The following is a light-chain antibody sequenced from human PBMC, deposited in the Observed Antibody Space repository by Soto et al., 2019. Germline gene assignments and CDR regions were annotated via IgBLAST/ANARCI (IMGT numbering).Light chain of an antibody. J-gene: IGLJ3*02. V-gene: IGLV8-61*01. CDR3: ALYMRSGIWV. CDR2: STN. Sequence: QAVVTQEPSFSVSPGRTVTLTCGLSSGSVSTSYYPSWYQQTPGQAPRTLIYSTNTRSSGVPDRFSGSILGNKAALTITGAQADDEADYYSALYMRSGIWVFGGGTKLTVL. CDR1: SGSVSTSYY.